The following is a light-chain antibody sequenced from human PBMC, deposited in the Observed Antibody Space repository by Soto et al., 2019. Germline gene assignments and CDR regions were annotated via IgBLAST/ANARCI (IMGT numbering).Light chain of an antibody. J-gene: IGKJ2*01. CDR1: QSVRFY. V-gene: IGKV3-15*01. Sequence: EIVMTQSPVTLSVSPGERATLSCRASQSVRFYLAWYQQKPGQGPRLLIYDASTRATGIPARFSGTGSGREFTLTISSLQSADSAFYFCQQSSNWPQYTFGQGTKLEIK. CDR3: QQSSNWPQYT. CDR2: DAS.